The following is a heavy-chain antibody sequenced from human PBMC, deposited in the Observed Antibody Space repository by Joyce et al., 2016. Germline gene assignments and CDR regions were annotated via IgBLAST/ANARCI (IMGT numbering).Heavy chain of an antibody. D-gene: IGHD1-26*01. CDR1: EDTFNTYY. Sequence: QVQLVQSGAEVKKPGASVKVSCKASEDTFNTYYIHWVLQAPGRGLEWMRIIKPSGGSTKYAQKFQGRVTMTIKPSAGTFYMELTNLRSEDTAVYYWARDEGGSYPLGFLEYWGQGTLVTVTS. J-gene: IGHJ4*02. CDR3: ARDEGGSYPLGFLEY. CDR2: IKPSGGST. V-gene: IGHV1-46*02.